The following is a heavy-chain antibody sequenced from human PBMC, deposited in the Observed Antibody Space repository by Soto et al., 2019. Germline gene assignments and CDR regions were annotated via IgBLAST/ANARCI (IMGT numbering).Heavy chain of an antibody. Sequence: ASVKVSCKASGYTFTGYYMHWMRQAPGHGLEWMGWINPNSGGTNYAQKFQGWVTMTRDTSISTAYMELSRLRPDETAVYYCARDYYDSSGYYYYYYYGMDVWGQGTTVTVSS. CDR2: INPNSGGT. D-gene: IGHD3-22*01. CDR1: GYTFTGYY. J-gene: IGHJ6*02. V-gene: IGHV1-2*04. CDR3: ARDYYDSSGYYYYYYYGMDV.